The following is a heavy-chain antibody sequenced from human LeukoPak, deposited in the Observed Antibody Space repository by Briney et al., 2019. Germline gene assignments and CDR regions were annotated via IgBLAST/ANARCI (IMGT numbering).Heavy chain of an antibody. J-gene: IGHJ6*02. V-gene: IGHV3-9*01. CDR2: ISSNSGSM. D-gene: IGHD3-9*01. CDR3: AKDKRLRRGSDDILTARYHYDYYGMDV. CDR1: GFTFNDYA. Sequence: PGGSLRLSCATSGFTFNDYAMHWVRQAPGKGLEWVSGISSNSGSMFYADSVKGRFTISRDNGKNSLYLQMNSPRPEDTAMYYCAKDKRLRRGSDDILTARYHYDYYGMDVWGQGTTVTVSS.